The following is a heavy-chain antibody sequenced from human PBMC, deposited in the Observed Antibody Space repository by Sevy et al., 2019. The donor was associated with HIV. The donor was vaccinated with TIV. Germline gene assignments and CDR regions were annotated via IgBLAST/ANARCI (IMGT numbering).Heavy chain of an antibody. V-gene: IGHV3-7*03. CDR1: GFTFSSYW. J-gene: IGHJ4*02. Sequence: GGSLRLSCAASGFTFSSYWMSWVRQAPGKGLEWVANIKQDGSEKYYVDSVKGRFTISRDNAKNSLYLQMNSLRAEDTAMYYCAREVHSSGWFYFDYWGQGTLVTVSS. CDR3: AREVHSSGWFYFDY. D-gene: IGHD6-19*01. CDR2: IKQDGSEK.